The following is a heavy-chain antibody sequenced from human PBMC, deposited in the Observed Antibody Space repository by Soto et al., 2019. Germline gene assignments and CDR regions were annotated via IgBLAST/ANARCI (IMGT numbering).Heavy chain of an antibody. CDR1: GGTFSSYT. CDR2: IIPILGIA. D-gene: IGHD3-22*01. V-gene: IGHV1-69*04. CDR3: ARDYYDSSGYYGFGALAI. J-gene: IGHJ3*02. Sequence: SVKVSCKASGGTFSSYTISWVRQAPGQGLEWMGRIIPILGIANYAQKFQGRVTITADKSTSTAYMELSSLRSEDTAVYYCARDYYDSSGYYGFGALAIWGQRTMVTGSS.